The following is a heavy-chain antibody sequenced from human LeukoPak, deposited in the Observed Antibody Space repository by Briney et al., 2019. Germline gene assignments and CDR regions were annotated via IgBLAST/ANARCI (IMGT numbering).Heavy chain of an antibody. Sequence: SETLSLTCTVSGGSISSHYWSWIRQPPGKGLEWIGYIYYSGSTNYNPSLKSRVTISVDTSKNQFSLKLSSVTAADTAVYYCARSTYYDFWSGLVYYMDVWGKGTTVTVSS. CDR3: ARSTYYDFWSGLVYYMDV. D-gene: IGHD3-3*01. CDR1: GGSISSHY. V-gene: IGHV4-59*11. J-gene: IGHJ6*03. CDR2: IYYSGST.